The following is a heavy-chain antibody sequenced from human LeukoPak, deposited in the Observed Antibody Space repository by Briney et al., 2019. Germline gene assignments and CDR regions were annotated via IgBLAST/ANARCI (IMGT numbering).Heavy chain of an antibody. CDR2: IYYTGKT. Sequence: PSETLSLTCTVSGDSVSNGNYYWSWLRQPPGKALEWIGYIYYTGKTYYNPSLEGRVTILVDTTRNHFSVKLSSVTAADTAVYYCARSQNYYGSGDYWSQGTLVTVSS. D-gene: IGHD3-10*01. CDR1: GDSVSNGNYY. J-gene: IGHJ4*02. V-gene: IGHV4-61*03. CDR3: ARSQNYYGSGDY.